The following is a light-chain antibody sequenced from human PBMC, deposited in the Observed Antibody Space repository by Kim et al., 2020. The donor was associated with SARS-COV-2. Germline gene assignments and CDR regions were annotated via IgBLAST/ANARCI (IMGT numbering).Light chain of an antibody. CDR2: YNS. CDR3: QVWDTSRDQVI. Sequence: SYELTQPPSVSVAPGKTATIACGGDNIGTKSVHWYQQKPGQAPVLFLFYNSDRPSGIPERFSGSNSGNTATLTISRVEAGDEADFYCQVWDTSRDQVIFGGGTQLTVL. J-gene: IGLJ2*01. V-gene: IGLV3-21*04. CDR1: NIGTKS.